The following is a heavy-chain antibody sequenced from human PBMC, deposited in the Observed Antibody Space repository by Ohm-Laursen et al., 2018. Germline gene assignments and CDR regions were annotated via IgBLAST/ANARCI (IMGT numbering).Heavy chain of an antibody. V-gene: IGHV3-9*01. Sequence: SSLRLSCAASGFTFDDYAMHWVRQAPGKGLEWVSGISWNSGSIGYADSVKGRFTISRDNAKNTLYLQMNSLRAEDTAMYYCARDPAHDSGVDFDIWGQGTMVTVSS. CDR2: ISWNSGSI. CDR1: GFTFDDYA. D-gene: IGHD3-22*01. J-gene: IGHJ3*02. CDR3: ARDPAHDSGVDFDI.